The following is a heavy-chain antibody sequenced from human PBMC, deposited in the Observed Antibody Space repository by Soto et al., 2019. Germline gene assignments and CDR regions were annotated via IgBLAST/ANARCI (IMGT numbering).Heavy chain of an antibody. D-gene: IGHD4-4*01. V-gene: IGHV3-48*02. CDR2: ISTSGTTI. CDR1: GFTFSSYT. Sequence: EVLLVESGGGLVQPGGSLRLSCAASGFTFSSYTMNWVRQAPGKGLEWVSYISTSGTTIYYTDSVKGRFTISRDNAKNSLSLLMNSMRDEDTAVYYCARYEYSSCGASDVWGQATTVTVFS. J-gene: IGHJ6*02. CDR3: ARYEYSSCGASDV.